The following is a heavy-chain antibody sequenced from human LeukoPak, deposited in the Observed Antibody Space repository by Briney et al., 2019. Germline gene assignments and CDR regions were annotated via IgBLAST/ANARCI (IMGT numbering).Heavy chain of an antibody. CDR2: ISAYNGNT. D-gene: IGHD3-10*01. V-gene: IGHV1-18*01. CDR3: ARSSPPEVLLWFGELPHFFDY. J-gene: IGHJ4*02. Sequence: ASVKVSCKASGYTFTSYGISWVRQAPGQGLEWMGWISAYNGNTNYAQKLQGRVTMTTDTSTSTAYMELRSLRSDDTAVYYCARSSPPEVLLWFGELPHFFDYWGQGTLVTVSS. CDR1: GYTFTSYG.